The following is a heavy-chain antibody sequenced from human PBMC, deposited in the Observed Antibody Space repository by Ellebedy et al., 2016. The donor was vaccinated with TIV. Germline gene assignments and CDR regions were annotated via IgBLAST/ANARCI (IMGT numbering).Heavy chain of an antibody. CDR1: GCTFSSYA. J-gene: IGHJ4*02. CDR2: INPSSGST. D-gene: IGHD6-19*01. CDR3: ARSRSSGWLHTPDY. V-gene: IGHV1-46*04. Sequence: AASVKVSCKASGCTFSSYAISWVRQAPGEGLEWLGIINPSSGSTTYAQKLQGRLTMTRDTSTSTVYMELSSLRSEDTAVYYCARSRSSGWLHTPDYWGQGLLVTVSS.